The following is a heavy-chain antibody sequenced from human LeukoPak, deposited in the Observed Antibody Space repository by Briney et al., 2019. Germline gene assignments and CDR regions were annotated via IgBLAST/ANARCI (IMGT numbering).Heavy chain of an antibody. CDR1: GYTFTSYD. CDR2: MNPNSGNT. V-gene: IGHV1-8*01. D-gene: IGHD2-2*01. J-gene: IGHJ5*02. CDR3: ARAPGASNYARVRYCSSTSCHIVGATHWFDP. Sequence: ASVKVSCKASGYTFTSYDINWVRQATGQGLEWMGWMNPNSGNTGYAQKFQGRVTMTRNTSISTAYMELSSLRSEDTAVYCCARAPGASNYARVRYCSSTSCHIVGATHWFDPWGQGTLVTVSS.